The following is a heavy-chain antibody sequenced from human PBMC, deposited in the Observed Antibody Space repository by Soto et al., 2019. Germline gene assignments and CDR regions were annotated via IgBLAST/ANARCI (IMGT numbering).Heavy chain of an antibody. CDR1: GGTFSSYT. J-gene: IGHJ4*02. CDR2: IIPILGIA. D-gene: IGHD1-26*01. CDR3: ARDPSDSGSYGY. Sequence: ASVKVSCKASGGTFSSYTISWVRQAPGQGLEWMGRIIPILGIANYAQKFQGRVTITADKSTSTAYMELSSLRSEDTAVYYCARDPSDSGSYGYWGQGTLVTVSS. V-gene: IGHV1-69*04.